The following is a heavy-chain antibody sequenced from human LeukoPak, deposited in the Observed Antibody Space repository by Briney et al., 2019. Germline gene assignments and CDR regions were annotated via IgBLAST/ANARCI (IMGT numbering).Heavy chain of an antibody. Sequence: PGGSLRLSCAASGFTFSSYAMSWVRQAPEKGLEWVSAISGSGGSTYYADSVKGRFTISRDNSKNTLYLQMNSLGAEDTAVYYCAKDGEALRYFDWFLSWFDPWGQGTLVTVSS. CDR1: GFTFSSYA. CDR3: AKDGEALRYFDWFLSWFDP. D-gene: IGHD3-9*01. V-gene: IGHV3-23*01. CDR2: ISGSGGST. J-gene: IGHJ5*02.